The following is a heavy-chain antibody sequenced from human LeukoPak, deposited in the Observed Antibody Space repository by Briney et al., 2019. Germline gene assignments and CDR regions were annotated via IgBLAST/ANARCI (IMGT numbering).Heavy chain of an antibody. CDR2: IYYSGST. D-gene: IGHD3-9*01. Sequence: SQTLSLTCTVSGGSISSGDYYWSWLRQPPGKGLEWSGYIYYSGSTYSNPSLKSRVTISVDTSKNQFSLKLSSVTAADTAVYYCARTIRRYFDWLSCFDYWGQGTLVTVSS. CDR1: GGSISSGDYY. CDR3: ARTIRRYFDWLSCFDY. V-gene: IGHV4-30-4*01. J-gene: IGHJ4*02.